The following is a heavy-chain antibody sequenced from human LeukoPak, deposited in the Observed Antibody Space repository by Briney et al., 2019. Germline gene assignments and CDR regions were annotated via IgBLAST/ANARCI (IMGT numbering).Heavy chain of an antibody. CDR1: GYSISSGYY. V-gene: IGHV4-38-2*02. Sequence: PSETLSLTCTVSGYSISSGYYWGWIRQPPGKGLEWIGSIYHSGSTYYNPSLKSRVTISVDTSKNQFSLKLSSVTAADTGVYYCACSSTSLRFDPWGQGTLVTVSS. J-gene: IGHJ5*02. D-gene: IGHD2-2*01. CDR3: ACSSTSLRFDP. CDR2: IYHSGST.